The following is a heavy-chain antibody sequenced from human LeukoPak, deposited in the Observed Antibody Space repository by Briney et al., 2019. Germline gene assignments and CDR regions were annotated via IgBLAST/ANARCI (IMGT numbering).Heavy chain of an antibody. J-gene: IGHJ6*03. CDR3: ARDWPRYFEYASNDDSYYMDV. CDR2: INAYNGNT. D-gene: IGHD3-9*01. V-gene: IGHV1-18*01. CDR1: GYTFSSYG. Sequence: ASVKVSCKASGYTFSSYGISWVRQAPGQGLEWMGWINAYNGNTNYAQNFQGRVTMTTDTSTSTAYMELRSLRSDDTAVYYCARDWPRYFEYASNDDSYYMDVWGKGTTVTISS.